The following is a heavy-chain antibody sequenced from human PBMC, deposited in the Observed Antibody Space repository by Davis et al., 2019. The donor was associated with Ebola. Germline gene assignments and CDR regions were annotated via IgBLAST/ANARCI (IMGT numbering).Heavy chain of an antibody. CDR1: GYSFTSYW. D-gene: IGHD2-15*01. V-gene: IGHV5-51*01. CDR2: IYPGDSDT. CDR3: ARRYCSGGSCFDY. Sequence: GGSLRLSCKASGYSFTSYWIGWVRQMPGKGLEWMGIIYPGDSDTRYSPSFQGQVTISADKSISTAYLQWSSRKASDTAMYYCARRYCSGGSCFDYWGQGTLVTVSS. J-gene: IGHJ4*02.